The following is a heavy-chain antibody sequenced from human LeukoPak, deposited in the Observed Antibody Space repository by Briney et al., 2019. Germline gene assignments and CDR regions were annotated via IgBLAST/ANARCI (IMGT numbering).Heavy chain of an antibody. D-gene: IGHD3-9*01. J-gene: IGHJ4*02. CDR2: ISAYNGNT. Sequence: GASVKVSCKASGYTFTSYGISWVRQAPGQGLEWMGWISAYNGNTDYAQKLQGRVTMTTDTSTSTAYMELRSLRSDDTAVYYCARANEAVRYFDWLLEQFDYWGQGTLVTVSS. V-gene: IGHV1-18*01. CDR3: ARANEAVRYFDWLLEQFDY. CDR1: GYTFTSYG.